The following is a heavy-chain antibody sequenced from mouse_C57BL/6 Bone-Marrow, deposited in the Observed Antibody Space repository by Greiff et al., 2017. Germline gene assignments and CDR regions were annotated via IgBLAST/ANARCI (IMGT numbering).Heavy chain of an antibody. J-gene: IGHJ3*01. CDR1: GYTFTSYG. CDR2: IYPRSGNT. CDR3: ARCSYDAIDY. V-gene: IGHV1-81*01. Sequence: QVQLQQSGADLARPGASVKPSCKASGYTFTSYGISWVKQRTGQGLEWIGEIYPRSGNTYYNEKFKGKATLTADKSSSTAYMELRSLTSEDSAVYFCARCSYDAIDYWGQGTLVTVSA. D-gene: IGHD2-3*01.